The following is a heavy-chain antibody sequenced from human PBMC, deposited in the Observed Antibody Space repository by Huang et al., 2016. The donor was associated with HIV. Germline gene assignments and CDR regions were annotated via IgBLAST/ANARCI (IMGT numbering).Heavy chain of an antibody. J-gene: IGHJ4*02. CDR1: GFTFSGYG. CDR3: AKDNDLYYFDY. V-gene: IGHV3-30*18. Sequence: QVHLVESGGGVVQPGRSLRRSCAASGFTFSGYGMHWVRQAPGKGLEVVAVITFDGKNTYYADSVRGRFTVSRDNSQNTVSLQMNTLRAEDTAVYYCAKDNDLYYFDYWGQGTLVTVSS. D-gene: IGHD1-1*01. CDR2: ITFDGKNT.